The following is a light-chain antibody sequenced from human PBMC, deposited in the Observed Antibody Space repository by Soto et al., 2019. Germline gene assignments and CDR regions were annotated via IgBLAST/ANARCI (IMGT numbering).Light chain of an antibody. Sequence: DIVLTQSPLSLPVTPGEPASISCRSSQSLLHSNGYNYLDWYLQRPGQSPQLLIYSGSNRASGVPDGFSGSGSGTDFTLTISRVETEDVGVYYCMQARQTPPWTFGPGTRV. V-gene: IGKV2-28*01. CDR2: SGS. J-gene: IGKJ1*01. CDR1: QSLLHSNGYNY. CDR3: MQARQTPPWT.